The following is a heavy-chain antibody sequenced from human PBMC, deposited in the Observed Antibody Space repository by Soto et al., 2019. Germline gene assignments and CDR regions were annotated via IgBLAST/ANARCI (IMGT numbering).Heavy chain of an antibody. CDR1: GASISSSY. CDR2: VYYSGST. CDR3: VRGYYDSNGQSNTFDI. D-gene: IGHD3-22*01. J-gene: IGHJ3*02. Sequence: SETLSLTCTVSGASISSSYWSWIRQSPGKGLEWIGYVYYSGSTNYNPSLKNRVTMSVDTSKNQFSLKLSSGTAADTAVYYCVRGYYDSNGQSNTFDIWGQGTMVTVSS. V-gene: IGHV4-59*01.